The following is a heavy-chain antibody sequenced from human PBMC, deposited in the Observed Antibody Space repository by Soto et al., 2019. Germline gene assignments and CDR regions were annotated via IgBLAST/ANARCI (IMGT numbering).Heavy chain of an antibody. CDR2: IDPSDSYT. CDR1: GYSFTSYW. CDR3: ARARGATAYYYYYGMDV. D-gene: IGHD5-12*01. V-gene: IGHV5-10-1*01. Sequence: PGESLKISCKGSGYSFTSYWISWVRQMPGEGLEWMGRIDPSDSYTNYSPSFQGHVTISADKSISTAYLQWSSLKASDTAMYYCARARGATAYYYYYGMDVWGQGTTVTVSS. J-gene: IGHJ6*02.